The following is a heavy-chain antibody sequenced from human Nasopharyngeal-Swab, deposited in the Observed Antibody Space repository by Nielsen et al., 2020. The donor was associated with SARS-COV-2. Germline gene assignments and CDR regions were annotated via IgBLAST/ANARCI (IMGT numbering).Heavy chain of an antibody. D-gene: IGHD1-26*01. CDR2: FSYTGIT. J-gene: IGHJ4*02. Sequence: GSLRLSCTVSGGSISSGSIRSYYWSWIRQPPGKGLEWIGYFSYTGITNYNPSLKSRVTISVDMSKNQFSLKLSSVAAADTAVYYCAREVVGGLVDSWGQGTLVTASS. V-gene: IGHV4-61*01. CDR3: AREVVGGLVDS. CDR1: GGSISSGSIRSYY.